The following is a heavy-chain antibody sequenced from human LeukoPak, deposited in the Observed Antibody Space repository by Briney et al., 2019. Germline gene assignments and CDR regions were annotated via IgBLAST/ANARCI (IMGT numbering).Heavy chain of an antibody. CDR3: AKDRTDDYIFDY. CDR1: GFTFSTYG. CDR2: IRYDGTNK. D-gene: IGHD4-11*01. Sequence: PGGSLRLSCAASGFTFSTYGMHWVRQAPGKGLEWVAFIRYDGTNKYYADSVKGRFTISRDNSKNTLYLQMNSLRAEDTAVYYCAKDRTDDYIFDYWGQGTLVTVSS. J-gene: IGHJ4*02. V-gene: IGHV3-30*02.